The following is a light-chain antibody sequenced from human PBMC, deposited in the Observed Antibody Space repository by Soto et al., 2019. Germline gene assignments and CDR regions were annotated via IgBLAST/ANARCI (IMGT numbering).Light chain of an antibody. V-gene: IGKV2-28*01. CDR2: LGS. CDR1: QSLLNERGYIY. Sequence: DIVMTQSPLFLPVTPGEPASISCRSSQSLLNERGYIYLDWYLQKPGQSPQLLIYLGSNRASGVPDRFSGTVSGTDFTLKISRVEAEDVGVYYCMRALQIPMTFGGGTKV. CDR3: MRALQIPMT. J-gene: IGKJ4*01.